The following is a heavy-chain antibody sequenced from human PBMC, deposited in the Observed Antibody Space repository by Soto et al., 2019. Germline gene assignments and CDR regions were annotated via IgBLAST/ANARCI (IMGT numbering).Heavy chain of an antibody. CDR1: GGSISSGDYY. D-gene: IGHD2-15*01. V-gene: IGHV4-30-4*01. J-gene: IGHJ4*02. Sequence: QVQLQESGPGLVKPSQTLSLTCTVSGGSISSGDYYWSWIRQPPGKGLEWIGYIYYSGSTYYNPSLTSRVTISVDTAKNQFSLKLSSGTAADTAVYYCARVADCSGGRCYFSVDYWGQGTLVTVSS. CDR2: IYYSGST. CDR3: ARVADCSGGRCYFSVDY.